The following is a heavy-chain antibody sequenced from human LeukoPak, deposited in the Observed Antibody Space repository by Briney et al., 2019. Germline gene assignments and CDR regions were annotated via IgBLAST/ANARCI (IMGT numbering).Heavy chain of an antibody. D-gene: IGHD6-13*01. Sequence: SETLSLTCTVSGGSISSYYWSWIRQPPRKGLEWIGYIYYSGSTNYNPSLKSRVTISVDTSKNQFSLKLSSVTAADTAVYYCARVGIAAALDYWGQGTLVTVSS. CDR2: IYYSGST. CDR3: ARVGIAAALDY. CDR1: GGSISSYY. J-gene: IGHJ4*02. V-gene: IGHV4-59*01.